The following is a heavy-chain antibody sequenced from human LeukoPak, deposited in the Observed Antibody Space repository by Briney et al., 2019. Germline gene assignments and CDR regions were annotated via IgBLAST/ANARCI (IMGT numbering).Heavy chain of an antibody. Sequence: SETLSLTCAVYGGSFSGYYWSWIRQPPGKGLEWIGEINHSGSTNYNPSLKSRVTISVDTSKNQFSLKLSSVTAADTAVYYCARFTSSGYDYTIFDYWGQGTLVTVSS. D-gene: IGHD5-12*01. V-gene: IGHV4-34*01. CDR2: INHSGST. CDR1: GGSFSGYY. J-gene: IGHJ4*02. CDR3: ARFTSSGYDYTIFDY.